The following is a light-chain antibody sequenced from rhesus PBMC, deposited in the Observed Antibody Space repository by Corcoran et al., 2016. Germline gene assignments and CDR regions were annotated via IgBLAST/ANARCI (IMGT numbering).Light chain of an antibody. J-gene: IGKJ3*01. CDR1: QGLSSR. CDR3: QQYSSRPFT. CDR2: KAS. Sequence: DIQMTQSPSSLSASVGDTVTITCWASQGLSSRSAWYQQKPGKAPKLLIYKASGLQCGVPSMLSGIGSGTDFTHTVGSLQSADFSTYSCQQYSSRPFTFGPGTKLVIK. V-gene: IGKV1-22*01.